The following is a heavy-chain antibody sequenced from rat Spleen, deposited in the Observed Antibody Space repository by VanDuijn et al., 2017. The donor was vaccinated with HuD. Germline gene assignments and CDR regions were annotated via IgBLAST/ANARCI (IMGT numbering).Heavy chain of an antibody. D-gene: IGHD1-10*01. J-gene: IGHJ4*01. V-gene: IGHV5-22*01. Sequence: EVQLVESGGGLVQPGRSLKLSCAASGFTFSDYYMAWVRQAPKEGLEWVASISYEGSGTYYGDSVKGRFTISRDNAKSTLYLQMNSLRSEDTATYYCARPDYNKYVMDAWGQGASVTVSS. CDR3: ARPDYNKYVMDA. CDR2: ISYEGSGT. CDR1: GFTFSDYY.